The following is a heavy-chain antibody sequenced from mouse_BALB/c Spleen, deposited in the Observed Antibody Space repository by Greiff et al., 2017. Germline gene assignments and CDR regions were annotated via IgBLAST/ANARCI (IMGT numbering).Heavy chain of an antibody. CDR3: ARDDYDNPLAY. CDR1: GFNIKDTY. Sequence: VQLQQSGAELVKPGASVKLSCTASGFNIKDTYMHWVKQRPEQGLEWIGRIDPANGNTKYDPKFQGKATITADTSSNTAYLQLSSLTSEDTAVYYCARDDYDNPLAYWGQGTLVTVSA. J-gene: IGHJ3*01. D-gene: IGHD2-4*01. V-gene: IGHV14-3*02. CDR2: IDPANGNT.